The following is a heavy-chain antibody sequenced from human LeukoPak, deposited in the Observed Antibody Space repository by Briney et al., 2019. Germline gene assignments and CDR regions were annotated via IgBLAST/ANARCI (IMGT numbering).Heavy chain of an antibody. CDR2: MNPNSGNT. CDR3: ARDLGDTYGSVGDFDY. CDR1: GYTFTSYD. Sequence: GSVKVSCKASGYTFTSYDINWVRQATGQGHEWMGWMNPNSGNTGYAQKFQGRVTMTRDTSISTAYMELSSLRSDDTAVYYCARDLGDTYGSVGDFDYWGQGTLVTVSS. J-gene: IGHJ4*02. V-gene: IGHV1-8*01. D-gene: IGHD3-10*01.